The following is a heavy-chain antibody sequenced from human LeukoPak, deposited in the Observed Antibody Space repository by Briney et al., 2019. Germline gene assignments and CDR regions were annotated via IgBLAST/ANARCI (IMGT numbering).Heavy chain of an antibody. Sequence: ASVKVSCKASGYTFTNYYIHWVRQAPGQGLEWMGLINPGGDNTDYAQNFQGRVTMTRDMSTSTVYMGLSSLRSEDTVVYYCARIRDGYNDAYDIWGQGTMVTVSS. CDR2: INPGGDNT. J-gene: IGHJ3*02. CDR1: GYTFTNYY. CDR3: ARIRDGYNDAYDI. D-gene: IGHD5-24*01. V-gene: IGHV1-46*01.